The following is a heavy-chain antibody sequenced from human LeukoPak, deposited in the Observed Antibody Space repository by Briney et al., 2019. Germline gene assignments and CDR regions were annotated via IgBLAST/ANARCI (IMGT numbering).Heavy chain of an antibody. Sequence: ASVKVSCKASGYTFTNYAMNWVRQAPGQGLEWMGWINTNTGNPMYAQGFTGRFVFSLDTSVSTAYLQISSLKAEDTAVYYCATYYDSSGYYYTFDYWGQGTLVTVSS. CDR2: INTNTGNP. CDR3: ATYYDSSGYYYTFDY. J-gene: IGHJ4*02. D-gene: IGHD3-22*01. CDR1: GYTFTNYA. V-gene: IGHV7-4-1*02.